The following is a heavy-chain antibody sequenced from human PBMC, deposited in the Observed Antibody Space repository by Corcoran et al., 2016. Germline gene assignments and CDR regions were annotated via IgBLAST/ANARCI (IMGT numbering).Heavy chain of an antibody. D-gene: IGHD1-26*01. J-gene: IGHJ4*02. V-gene: IGHV4-38-2*02. CDR3: ARDSGSDPFDY. Sequence: QVQLQESGPGLVKPSETLSPTCTVSGYSISSGYYWGWIRQPPGKGLEWIGSIYHSGSTYYNPSLKSRVTISVDTSKNQFSLKLSSVTAADTAVYYCARDSGSDPFDYWGQGTLVTVSS. CDR2: IYHSGST. CDR1: GYSISSGYY.